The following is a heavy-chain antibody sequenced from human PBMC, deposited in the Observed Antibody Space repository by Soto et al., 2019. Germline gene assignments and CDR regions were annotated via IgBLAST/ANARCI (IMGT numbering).Heavy chain of an antibody. CDR2: IYTSGST. J-gene: IGHJ6*02. D-gene: IGHD3-3*01. V-gene: IGHV4-4*07. CDR3: ARDRRYDSHYYYYYGMDV. CDR1: GGSISSYY. Sequence: QVQLQESGPGLVKPSETLSLTCTVSGGSISSYYWSWIRQPAGKGLEWIGRIYTSGSTNYNPSLKRRVTMSVDTSKNQFSLKLSSVTAADTAVYYCARDRRYDSHYYYYYGMDVWGQGTTVTVSS.